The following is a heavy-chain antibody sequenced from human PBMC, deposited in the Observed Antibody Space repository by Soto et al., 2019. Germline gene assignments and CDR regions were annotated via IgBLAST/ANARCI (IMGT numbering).Heavy chain of an antibody. Sequence: QVQLVESGGGVVQPGRSLRLSCAASGFTFSSYGMHWVRQAPGKGLEWVAVIWYDGSNKYYADSVKGRFIISRDNSKNTLLLQMNRLRAEDTTVYSCATPGSSGWLAYWGQGTLVTVSS. CDR1: GFTFSSYG. CDR3: ATPGSSGWLAY. CDR2: IWYDGSNK. V-gene: IGHV3-33*01. D-gene: IGHD6-19*01. J-gene: IGHJ4*02.